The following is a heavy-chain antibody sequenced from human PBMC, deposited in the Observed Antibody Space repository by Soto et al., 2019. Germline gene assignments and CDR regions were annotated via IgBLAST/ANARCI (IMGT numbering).Heavy chain of an antibody. CDR3: ARDIDNRDYYYGLDV. Sequence: GGSLRLSCVASRFVFENSEMSLVRQAAVKGREWISYISNSGNTIYVADSMRGRFTISRDNAKNSLFLQMNSLRADDTAVYYCARDIDNRDYYYGLDVWGQRTTVTVSS. J-gene: IGHJ6*02. D-gene: IGHD1-20*01. CDR1: RFVFENSE. V-gene: IGHV3-48*03. CDR2: ISNSGNTI.